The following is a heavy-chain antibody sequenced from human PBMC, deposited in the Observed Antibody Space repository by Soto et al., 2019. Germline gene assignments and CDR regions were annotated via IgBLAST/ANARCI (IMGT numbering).Heavy chain of an antibody. D-gene: IGHD3-22*01. V-gene: IGHV3-23*01. CDR1: GFTFRSHG. J-gene: IGHJ4*02. CDR3: AIRASYYDSSGYFDY. Sequence: GGSLRLSCVASGFTFRSHGMSWVRQVPGKGLQWVSGIIGSGYRTYYADSVKGRFTISRDNSKNTLYLQMNSLRAEDTAVYYCAIRASYYDSSGYFDYWGQGTLVTVSS. CDR2: IIGSGYRT.